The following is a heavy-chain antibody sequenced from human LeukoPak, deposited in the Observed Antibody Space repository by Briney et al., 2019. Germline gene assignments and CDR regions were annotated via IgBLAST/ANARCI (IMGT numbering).Heavy chain of an antibody. CDR2: IIPIFGTA. Sequence: SVKVSCKASGGTFSSYAISWVRQAPGQGLEWMGGIIPIFGTANYAQKFQGRVTITTDESTSTAYMELSSLRSEDTAVYYCARSFYSSSSGGYYYYYMDVWGKGTTVTVSS. V-gene: IGHV1-69*05. CDR3: ARSFYSSSSGGYYYYYMDV. J-gene: IGHJ6*03. D-gene: IGHD6-6*01. CDR1: GGTFSSYA.